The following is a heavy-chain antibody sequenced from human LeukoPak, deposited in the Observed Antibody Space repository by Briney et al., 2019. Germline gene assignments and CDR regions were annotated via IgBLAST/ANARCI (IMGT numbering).Heavy chain of an antibody. J-gene: IGHJ4*02. D-gene: IGHD2-15*01. V-gene: IGHV1-24*01. CDR2: FDPEDGET. CDR3: ARVEGGLVAATPVDY. Sequence: EASAKVSCKVSGYTLTELSMHWVRQAPGKGLEWMGGFDPEDGETIYAQKFQGRVTMTEDTSTDTAYMELSSLRSEDTAVYYCARVEGGLVAATPVDYWGQGTLVTVSS. CDR1: GYTLTELS.